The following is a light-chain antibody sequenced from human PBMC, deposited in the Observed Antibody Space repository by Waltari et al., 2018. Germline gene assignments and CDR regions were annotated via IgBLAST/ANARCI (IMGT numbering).Light chain of an antibody. Sequence: QSVLTQPPSASGTPGQRAILPCSGSSSNICMKYLSWYQQLLGTAPKLPIYRNNPRPSGVPDRFSGSKSGTSSSLAISGLRSEDEADYYCATWDDRLSDYVFGTGTKVTAL. CDR3: ATWDDRLSDYV. CDR1: SSNICMKY. J-gene: IGLJ1*01. V-gene: IGLV1-47*01. CDR2: RNN.